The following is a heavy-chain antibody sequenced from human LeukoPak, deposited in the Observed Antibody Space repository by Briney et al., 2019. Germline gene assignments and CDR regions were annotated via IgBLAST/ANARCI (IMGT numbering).Heavy chain of an antibody. J-gene: IGHJ6*03. D-gene: IGHD3-10*01. Sequence: ASVKVSCKASGYTFTSYDINWVRQATGQGLEWMGRMNPNSGNTGYAQKFQGRVTMTRNTSISTAYMELSSLRSEDTAVYYCARNPAMVRGARYYYMDVWGKGTTVTVSS. CDR2: MNPNSGNT. V-gene: IGHV1-8*01. CDR3: ARNPAMVRGARYYYMDV. CDR1: GYTFTSYD.